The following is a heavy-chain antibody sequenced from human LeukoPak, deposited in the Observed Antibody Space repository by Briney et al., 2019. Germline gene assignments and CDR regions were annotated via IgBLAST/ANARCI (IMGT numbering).Heavy chain of an antibody. CDR3: AKDPYYYDSSGYYPEYFQH. CDR1: GFTFSSYS. D-gene: IGHD3-22*01. J-gene: IGHJ1*01. V-gene: IGHV3-21*04. Sequence: PGGSLRLSCAASGFTFSSYSMNWVRQAPGKGLEWVSSISSSSSYIYYADSVKGRFTISRDNSKNTLYLQMNSLRAEDTAVYYCAKDPYYYDSSGYYPEYFQHWGQGTLVTVSS. CDR2: ISSSSSYI.